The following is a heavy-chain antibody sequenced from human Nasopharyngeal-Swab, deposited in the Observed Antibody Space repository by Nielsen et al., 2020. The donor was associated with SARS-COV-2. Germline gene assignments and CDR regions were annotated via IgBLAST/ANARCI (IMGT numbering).Heavy chain of an antibody. Sequence: GESLKISCSSSAFTFSCYAMSWVRQAPGKGLEWVSAISGSGGSTYYADSVKGRFTISRDNSKNTLYLQMNSLRAEDTAVYYCATRSGYYGSGSFYDYWGQGTLVTVSS. CDR1: AFTFSCYA. J-gene: IGHJ4*02. V-gene: IGHV3-23*01. D-gene: IGHD3-10*01. CDR2: ISGSGGST. CDR3: ATRSGYYGSGSFYDY.